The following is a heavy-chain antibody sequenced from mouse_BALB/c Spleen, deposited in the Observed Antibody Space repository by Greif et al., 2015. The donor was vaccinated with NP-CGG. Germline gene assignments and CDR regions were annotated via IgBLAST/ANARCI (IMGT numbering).Heavy chain of an antibody. CDR3: VRQDGYGY. CDR1: GFTFSSYA. Sequence: DVMLVESGGGLVKPGGSLKLSCAASGFTFSSYAMSWVRQTPEKRLEWVATISSGGSYTYYPDSVKGRFTISRDNAKNTLYLQMSSLRSEDTAMYYCVRQDGYGYWGQGTTLTVSS. J-gene: IGHJ2*01. CDR2: ISSGGSYT. V-gene: IGHV5-9-1*01. D-gene: IGHD1-2*01.